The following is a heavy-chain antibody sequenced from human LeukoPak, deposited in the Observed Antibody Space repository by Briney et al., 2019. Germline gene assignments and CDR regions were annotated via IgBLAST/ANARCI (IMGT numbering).Heavy chain of an antibody. CDR3: TRGPPDGSGNYYPGDF. CDR2: INTDGSST. V-gene: IGHV3-74*01. Sequence: GGSLRLSCAASGFTFSSYWMHWVRQAPGKGLVWVSRINTDGSSTSYADSVKGRFTISRDNAKNTLYLQMNSLRVEDTAVYYCTRGPPDGSGNYYPGDFWGQGTLVTVSS. CDR1: GFTFSSYW. D-gene: IGHD3-10*01. J-gene: IGHJ4*02.